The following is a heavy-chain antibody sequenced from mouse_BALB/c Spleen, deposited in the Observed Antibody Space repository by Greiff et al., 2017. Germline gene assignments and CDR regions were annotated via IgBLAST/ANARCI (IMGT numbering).Heavy chain of an antibody. Sequence: VQLQQSGPELMKPGASVKISCKASGYSFTSYYMHWVKQSHGKSLEWIGYIDPFNGGTSYNQKFKGKATLTVDKSSSTAYMHLSSLTSEDSAVYYCTGDYYCDFDYWGQGTTLTVSS. J-gene: IGHJ2*01. CDR2: IDPFNGGT. D-gene: IGHD1-1*01. CDR1: GYSFTSYY. V-gene: IGHV1S135*01. CDR3: TGDYYCDFDY.